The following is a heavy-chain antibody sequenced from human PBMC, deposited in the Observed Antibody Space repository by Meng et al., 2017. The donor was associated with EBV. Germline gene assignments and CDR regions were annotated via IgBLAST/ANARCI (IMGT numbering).Heavy chain of an antibody. D-gene: IGHD3-22*01. CDR1: GYTFTSYG. J-gene: IGHJ4*02. V-gene: IGHV1-18*01. CDR3: ARDGRLYDTPSPFDY. CDR2: ISAYNGNT. Sequence: QGSLVQFGAVVKKPGASVKVSCKASGYTFTSYGISGVRQAPGQGLEWMGWISAYNGNTNYAQKLQGRVTMTTDTSTSPAYMELRSLRSDDTAVYYCARDGRLYDTPSPFDYWGQGTLVTVSS.